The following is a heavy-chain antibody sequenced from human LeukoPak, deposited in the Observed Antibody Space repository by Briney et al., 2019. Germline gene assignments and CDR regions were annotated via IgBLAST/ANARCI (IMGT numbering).Heavy chain of an antibody. CDR1: GFTFSSHD. CDR3: AKDGARYLLTYYFEY. J-gene: IGHJ4*02. D-gene: IGHD3-9*01. CDR2: ISYDGSKQ. Sequence: PGGSLRLSCAASGFTFSSHDMHWVRQAPGKGVEWVAAISYDGSKQLYADSVKGRFTISRDNSKNTLNLQMNSLRDEDTAVYYCAKDGARYLLTYYFEYWGQGTLVTVSS. V-gene: IGHV3-30*18.